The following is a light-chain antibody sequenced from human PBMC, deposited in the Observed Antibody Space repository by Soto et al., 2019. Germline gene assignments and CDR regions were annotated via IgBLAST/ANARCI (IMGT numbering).Light chain of an antibody. CDR3: RQRYAWPPIT. Sequence: EIVLTQSPATLSLSPGDRATLSCRASRSVRSYLAWYQQKRGQAPRLLIFDASNRAAGIPARFSGSGSETDFTLTSSILVPEDVAVYHCRQRYAWPPITFGQGTRLE. J-gene: IGKJ5*01. CDR2: DAS. V-gene: IGKV3-11*01. CDR1: RSVRSY.